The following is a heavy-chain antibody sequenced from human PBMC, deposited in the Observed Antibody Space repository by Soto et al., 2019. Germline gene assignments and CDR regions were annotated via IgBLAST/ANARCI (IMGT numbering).Heavy chain of an antibody. J-gene: IGHJ6*01. Sequence: ASVKVSCKAPGATFSSYAISWVRQAHVQGLEWMGGSIPIFGTANYAQKFQGRVTITADESTSTAYMELSSLRSEDTAVYYCAREAGWYHYYGMDVLGQGTTVTFSS. D-gene: IGHD6-19*01. CDR3: AREAGWYHYYGMDV. V-gene: IGHV1-69*13. CDR2: SIPIFGTA. CDR1: GATFSSYA.